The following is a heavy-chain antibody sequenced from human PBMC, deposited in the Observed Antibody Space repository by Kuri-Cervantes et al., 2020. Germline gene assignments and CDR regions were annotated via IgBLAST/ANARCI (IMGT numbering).Heavy chain of an antibody. CDR2: IWYDGSNK. CDR1: GFTFSSYG. Sequence: GGSLRLSCAASGFTFSSYGMHWVRQAPGKGLEWVAVIWYDGSNKYYADSVKGRFTISRDNAKNSLYLQMNSLIADDTGVYYCARAAYSSSSPTDYWGQGTLVTVSS. J-gene: IGHJ4*02. V-gene: IGHV3-33*01. CDR3: ARAAYSSSSPTDY. D-gene: IGHD6-6*01.